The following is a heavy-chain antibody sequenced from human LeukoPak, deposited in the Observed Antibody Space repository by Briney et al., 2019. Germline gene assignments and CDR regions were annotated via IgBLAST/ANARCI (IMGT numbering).Heavy chain of an antibody. J-gene: IGHJ5*02. CDR3: ARMVRDYGDSNWFDP. CDR2: ISGSGGTT. Sequence: GGSLRLSCAASGFTFSSYAMSWVRQAPGKGLEWVSAISGSGGTTYYANSVKGRFTFSRDNSKNTLYLQMNSLRAENTAIYYCARMVRDYGDSNWFDPWGQGTLVTVSS. V-gene: IGHV3-23*01. CDR1: GFTFSSYA. D-gene: IGHD4-17*01.